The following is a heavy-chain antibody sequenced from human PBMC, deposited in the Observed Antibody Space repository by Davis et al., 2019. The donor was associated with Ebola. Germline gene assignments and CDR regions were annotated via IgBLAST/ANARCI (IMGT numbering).Heavy chain of an antibody. V-gene: IGHV3-30*04. CDR3: ARAVFHEVLDY. CDR2: VSHSEREK. CDR1: GFTFSNYA. J-gene: IGHJ4*02. Sequence: GESLKISCAASGFTFSNYAMHWVRQAPGKGLEWVAGVSHSEREKFYGDSVKGRFTISRDNSENTLYLQMNSLTADATAVYYCARAVFHEVLDYWGQGTPVTVSS. D-gene: IGHD3-3*01.